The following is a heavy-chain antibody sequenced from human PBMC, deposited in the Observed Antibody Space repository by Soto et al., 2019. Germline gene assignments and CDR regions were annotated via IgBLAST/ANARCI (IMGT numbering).Heavy chain of an antibody. V-gene: IGHV3-30-3*01. CDR3: ARAKGGLLPSAFDI. CDR1: GFTFSSYA. J-gene: IGHJ3*02. CDR2: ISYDGSNK. Sequence: GGSLRLSCAASGFTFSSYAMHWVRQAPGKGLEWVAVISYDGSNKYYADSVKGRFTISRDNSKNTLYLQMNSLRAEDTAVYYCARAKGGLLPSAFDIWGQGTMVTVSS. D-gene: IGHD1-26*01.